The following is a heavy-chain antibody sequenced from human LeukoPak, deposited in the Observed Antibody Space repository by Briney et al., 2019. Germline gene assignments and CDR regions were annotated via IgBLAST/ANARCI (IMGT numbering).Heavy chain of an antibody. V-gene: IGHV3-53*01. Sequence: GGSLRLSGGVSGFTFSSKYMSWVRQPPGKGLEWVSVIYSGDTTYYADSVKGRFTISRDSSKNTLYLQMNSLGVEDTAVYYCARVDYSNWFDPWGQGTLSPSPQ. CDR2: IYSGDTT. J-gene: IGHJ5*02. CDR1: GFTFSSKY. D-gene: IGHD5-12*01. CDR3: ARVDYSNWFDP.